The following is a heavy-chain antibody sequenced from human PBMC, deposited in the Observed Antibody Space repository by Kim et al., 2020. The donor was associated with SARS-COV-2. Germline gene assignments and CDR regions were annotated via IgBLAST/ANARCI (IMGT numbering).Heavy chain of an antibody. V-gene: IGHV3-21*01. CDR3: ARDRGSGSYLRFDP. J-gene: IGHJ5*02. Sequence: GGSLRLSCAASGFTFSSHSMNWVRQAPGKGLEWVSSISSSSSYIYYADSVKGRFTISRDNAKNSLYLQMNSLRAEDTAVYYCARDRGSGSYLRFDPWGQGTLVTVSS. CDR1: GFTFSSHS. D-gene: IGHD1-26*01. CDR2: ISSSSSYI.